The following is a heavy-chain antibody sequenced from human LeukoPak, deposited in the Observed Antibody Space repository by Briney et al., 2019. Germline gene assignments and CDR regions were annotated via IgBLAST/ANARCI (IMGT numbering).Heavy chain of an antibody. CDR1: GFTFSSYE. J-gene: IGHJ4*02. CDR2: ISSSGSTI. CDR3: AGRRKYDFWSGNFDY. V-gene: IGHV3-48*03. Sequence: PGGSLRLSCAASGFTFSSYEMNWVRQAPGKGLEWASYISSSGSTIYYADSVKGRFTISRDNAKNSLYLQMNSLRAEDTAVYYCAGRRKYDFWSGNFDYWGQGTLVTVSS. D-gene: IGHD3-3*01.